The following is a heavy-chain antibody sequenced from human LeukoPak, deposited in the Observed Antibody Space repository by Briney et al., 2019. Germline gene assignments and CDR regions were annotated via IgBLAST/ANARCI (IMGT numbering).Heavy chain of an antibody. J-gene: IGHJ4*02. CDR1: GDTFSSYT. Sequence: SVKVSCKASGDTFSSYTITWVRQAPGQGLEWMGRIIPILGITNSTQKFQGRVTITADKSTSTAYMELSSLRSEDTAVYYCASSDSSGYYYSLDYWGQGTLVTVSS. CDR2: IIPILGIT. CDR3: ASSDSSGYYYSLDY. V-gene: IGHV1-69*02. D-gene: IGHD3-22*01.